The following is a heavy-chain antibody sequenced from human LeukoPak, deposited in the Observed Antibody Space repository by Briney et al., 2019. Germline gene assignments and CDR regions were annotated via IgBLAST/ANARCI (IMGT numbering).Heavy chain of an antibody. J-gene: IGHJ5*02. D-gene: IGHD6-13*01. Sequence: ASVKVSCKASGYTLTGYYMHWVRQAPGQGLEWMGWINPNSGSTNYAQKFQGRVTMTRDTSFSTAYMELSRLSSGDTAVYYCARIGKQLNWFDPWGQGTLVTVSS. CDR2: INPNSGST. CDR1: GYTLTGYY. V-gene: IGHV1-2*02. CDR3: ARIGKQLNWFDP.